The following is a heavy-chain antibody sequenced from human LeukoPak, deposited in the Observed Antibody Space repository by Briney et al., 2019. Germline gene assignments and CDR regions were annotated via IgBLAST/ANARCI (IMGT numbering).Heavy chain of an antibody. D-gene: IGHD4-17*01. V-gene: IGHV3-23*01. CDR1: GFTFSSYA. CDR2: IIGSGGST. Sequence: GGSLRLSCAASGFTFSSYAMSGVRQAPGKGLEWVSAIIGSGGSTYYADSVKGRFTISRDNSKNTLYLQMNNLRAEDTAVYYCAKDRGGDYVKVYVGITAFDIWGQGTMVTVSS. CDR3: AKDRGGDYVKVYVGITAFDI. J-gene: IGHJ3*02.